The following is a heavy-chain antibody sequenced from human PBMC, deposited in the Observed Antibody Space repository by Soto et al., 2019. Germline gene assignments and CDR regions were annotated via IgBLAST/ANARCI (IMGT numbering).Heavy chain of an antibody. CDR2: IYYSGST. D-gene: IGHD6-25*01. CDR3: ARPHGGSSGWDNWFDP. V-gene: IGHV4-39*07. Sequence: LSLTCTVSGGSISSSSYYWGWIRQPPGKGLEWIGSIYYSGSTYYNPSLKSRVTISVDTSKNQFSLKLSSVTAADTAVYYCARPHGGSSGWDNWFDPWGQGTLVTVSS. J-gene: IGHJ5*02. CDR1: GGSISSSSYY.